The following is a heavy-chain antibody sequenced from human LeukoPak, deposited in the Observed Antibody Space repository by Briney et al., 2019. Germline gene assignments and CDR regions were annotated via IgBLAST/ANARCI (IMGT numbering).Heavy chain of an antibody. CDR3: ARGTYYRDSAL. J-gene: IGHJ4*02. D-gene: IGHD3-22*01. V-gene: IGHV3-49*03. CDR2: IRSKSYGGTT. CDR1: GFILGDYG. Sequence: GGSLRLSCTASGFILGDYGMTWFRQAPGKGLEWVGFIRSKSYGGTTEYAASVKGRFTISRDDSKSIGYLQMNSLKIEDTAVYYCARGTYYRDSALWGQGTLVTVSS.